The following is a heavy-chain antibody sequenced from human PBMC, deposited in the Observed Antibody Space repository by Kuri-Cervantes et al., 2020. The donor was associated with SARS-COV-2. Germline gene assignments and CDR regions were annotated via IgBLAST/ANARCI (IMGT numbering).Heavy chain of an antibody. D-gene: IGHD1-26*01. CDR2: IYYSGST. V-gene: IGHV4-30-4*08. CDR3: ARPRLVGAVIFDY. J-gene: IGHJ4*02. Sequence: SETLSLTCTVSGGSISSGDYYWSWIRQPPGKGLEWIGYIYYSGSTYYNPSLKSRVTISVDTSKNQFSLKLSSVTAADTAVYYCARPRLVGAVIFDYWGQGTLVTVSS. CDR1: GGSISSGDYY.